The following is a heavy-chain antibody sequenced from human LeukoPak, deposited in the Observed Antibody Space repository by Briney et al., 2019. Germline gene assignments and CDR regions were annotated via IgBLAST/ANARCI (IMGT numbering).Heavy chain of an antibody. J-gene: IGHJ4*02. V-gene: IGHV1-2*06. CDR2: INPNSGGT. D-gene: IGHD3-22*01. Sequence: ASVKVSCKASGYTFTGYYMHWVRQAPGQGLEWVGRINPNSGGTNYAQKFQGRVTMTRDTSISTAYMELSRLRSDDTAVYYCARGARRITMIVVVTLGYWGQGTLVTVSS. CDR3: ARGARRITMIVVVTLGY. CDR1: GYTFTGYY.